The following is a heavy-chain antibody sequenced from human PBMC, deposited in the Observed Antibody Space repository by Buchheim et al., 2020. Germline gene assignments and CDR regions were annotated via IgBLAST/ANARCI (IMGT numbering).Heavy chain of an antibody. V-gene: IGHV1-2*04. Sequence: QVQLVQSGAEVKKPGASVKVSCKASGYTFTGHYMHWVRQAPGQGLEWMGWINPNSGGTNYAQKFQGWVTMTRDTSISTAYMELSRLRSDDTAVYYCARAKRYCSSTSCYHRYYYYYGMDVWGQGTT. CDR3: ARAKRYCSSTSCYHRYYYYYGMDV. J-gene: IGHJ6*02. CDR2: INPNSGGT. D-gene: IGHD2-2*01. CDR1: GYTFTGHY.